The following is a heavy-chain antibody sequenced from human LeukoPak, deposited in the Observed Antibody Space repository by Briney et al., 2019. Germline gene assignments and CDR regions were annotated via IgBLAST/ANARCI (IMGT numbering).Heavy chain of an antibody. CDR2: IYYSGST. CDR1: GGSISSYY. J-gene: IGHJ6*03. D-gene: IGHD2-2*01. CDR3: ARDNCSSTSCYGYYYYYYMDV. V-gene: IGHV4-59*01. Sequence: SEPLPLTCTVSGGSISSYYWSWIRQPPGKGLEWIGYIYYSGSTNYNPSLKSRVTISVDTSKNQFSLKLSSVTAADTAVYYCARDNCSSTSCYGYYYYYYMDVWGKGTTVTVSS.